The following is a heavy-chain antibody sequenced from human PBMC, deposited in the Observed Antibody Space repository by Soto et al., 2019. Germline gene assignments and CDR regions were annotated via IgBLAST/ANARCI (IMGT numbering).Heavy chain of an antibody. Sequence: LRLSCAASGFTFSSYAMSRVRQAPGKGLEWVSAISGSGGSTYYADSVKGRFTISRDNSKNTLYLQMNSLRAEDMAVYYCAKNSGWQAGYFDYWGQGTLVTVSS. D-gene: IGHD6-19*01. V-gene: IGHV3-23*01. CDR2: ISGSGGST. CDR1: GFTFSSYA. J-gene: IGHJ4*02. CDR3: AKNSGWQAGYFDY.